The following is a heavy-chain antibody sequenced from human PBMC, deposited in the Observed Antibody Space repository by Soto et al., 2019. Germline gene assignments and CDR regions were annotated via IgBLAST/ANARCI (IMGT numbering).Heavy chain of an antibody. CDR3: AKGLTAGTMAWFDP. D-gene: IGHD1-7*01. V-gene: IGHV3-23*01. CDR2: IVGGGGSA. J-gene: IGHJ5*02. Sequence: EEHLLESGGGLVQPGGSLRLSCAASGFTFGNFAMSWVRQAPGKGLEWVSIIVGGGGSAYYADSVKGRFTSSRDNSQNTLYLEMNSLRAEDTAVYYCAKGLTAGTMAWFDPWGQGTLVTVSS. CDR1: GFTFGNFA.